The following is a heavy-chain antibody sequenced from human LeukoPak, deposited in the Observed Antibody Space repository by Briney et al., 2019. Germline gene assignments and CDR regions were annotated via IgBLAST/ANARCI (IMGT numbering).Heavy chain of an antibody. D-gene: IGHD5-12*01. V-gene: IGHV3-7*01. Sequence: GGSLRLSCAASGFTFSTYWMKWVRQAPGKGLEWVASIKEDGSDKYYVDSVKGRFSISRDNAKNSLYLQMDSLRTEDTAVYYCAKGGHFNFDYWGQGTLVTVSS. CDR3: AKGGHFNFDY. CDR1: GFTFSTYW. CDR2: IKEDGSDK. J-gene: IGHJ4*02.